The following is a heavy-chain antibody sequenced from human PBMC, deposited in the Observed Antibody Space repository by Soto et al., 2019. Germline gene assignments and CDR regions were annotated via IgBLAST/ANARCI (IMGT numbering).Heavy chain of an antibody. V-gene: IGHV1-2*04. CDR2: INPNSGGT. D-gene: IGHD1-26*01. CDR3: ARADGMGATLGYYCCYDGMDV. Sequence: QVQLVQSGAEVKKPGASVKVSCKASGYTFTGYYMHWVRQAPGQGLEWMGWINPNSGGTNYAQKFQGWVTMTRDTSIXXAXTXXSRLRADDTAVYYGARADGMGATLGYYCCYDGMDVWGQGTTVTVSS. J-gene: IGHJ6*02. CDR1: GYTFTGYY.